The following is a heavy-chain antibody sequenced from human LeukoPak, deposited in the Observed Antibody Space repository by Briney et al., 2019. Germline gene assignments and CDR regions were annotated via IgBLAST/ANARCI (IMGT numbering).Heavy chain of an antibody. D-gene: IGHD1-7*01. J-gene: IGHJ4*02. Sequence: ASVKVSCKASGYTFNSYGISWVRQPPAQGLEWMGWISAYNGNTNYAQKLQGRVTMTTDTSTSTAYMELRSMRSDDKAVYYCEREGWNYRFDYWGQGTLVTVSS. CDR1: GYTFNSYG. V-gene: IGHV1-18*01. CDR3: EREGWNYRFDY. CDR2: ISAYNGNT.